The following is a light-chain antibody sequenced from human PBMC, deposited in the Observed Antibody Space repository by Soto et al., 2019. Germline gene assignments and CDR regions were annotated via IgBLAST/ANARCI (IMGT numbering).Light chain of an antibody. V-gene: IGLV2-8*01. CDR3: NSYAGSFNWV. CDR2: EVS. Sequence: QSALTQPPSASGSPGQSVTISCTGTSSDVGGYNYVSWYQQHPGKAPKLMIYEVSKRPSGVPERFSGSKSGNTASLTVSGLQAEDEADYYCNSYAGSFNWVFGGGTKLTVL. CDR1: SSDVGGYNY. J-gene: IGLJ3*02.